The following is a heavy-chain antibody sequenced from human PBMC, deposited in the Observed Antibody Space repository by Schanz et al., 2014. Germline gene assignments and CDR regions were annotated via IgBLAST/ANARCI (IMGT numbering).Heavy chain of an antibody. CDR1: GFTFSDYY. CDR3: ARRASCSRIGCPFDS. Sequence: PGGSLRLSCAASGFTFSDYYMSWIRQAPGKGLEWVSDTSSGSSYANYADSVKGRFTISRDNAKNSLYLQMNSLKTEDTAMYYCARRASCSRIGCPFDSWGQGTLVTVSS. V-gene: IGHV3-11*03. CDR2: TSSGSSYA. D-gene: IGHD2-2*01. J-gene: IGHJ4*02.